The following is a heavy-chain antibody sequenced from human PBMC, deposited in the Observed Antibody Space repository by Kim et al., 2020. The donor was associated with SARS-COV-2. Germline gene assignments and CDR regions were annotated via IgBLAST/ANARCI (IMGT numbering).Heavy chain of an antibody. J-gene: IGHJ4*02. Sequence: SETLSLTCTVSGGSISSGGYYWSWIRQHPGKGLEWIGYIYYSGSTYYNPSLKSRVTISVDTSKNQFSLKLSSVTAADTAVYYCAGGVVTPLDYWGQGTLVTVSS. CDR1: GGSISSGGYY. V-gene: IGHV4-31*03. D-gene: IGHD2-21*02. CDR3: AGGVVTPLDY. CDR2: IYYSGST.